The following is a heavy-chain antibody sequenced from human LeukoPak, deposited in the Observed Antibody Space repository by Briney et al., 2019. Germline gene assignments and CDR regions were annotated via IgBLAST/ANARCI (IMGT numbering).Heavy chain of an antibody. D-gene: IGHD4-17*01. CDR3: ARDLSGDLIDY. CDR1: GYTFTSYY. V-gene: IGHV1-46*01. J-gene: IGHJ4*02. Sequence: GASVKVSCKASGYTFTSYYMHWVRQAPGQGLEWMGLINPTGGSTGYAQKLRGRVTMTTDTSTSTAYMELRSLRSDDTAVYYCARDLSGDLIDYWGQGTLVTVSS. CDR2: INPTGGST.